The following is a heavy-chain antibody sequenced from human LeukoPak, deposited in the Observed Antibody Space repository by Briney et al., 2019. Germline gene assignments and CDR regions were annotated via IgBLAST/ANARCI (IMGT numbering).Heavy chain of an antibody. D-gene: IGHD5-18*01. V-gene: IGHV4-34*01. J-gene: IGHJ4*02. CDR2: INHSGNT. Sequence: SETLSLTCAVYGGSFSGYYWSWIRQPPGKGLEWIGEINHSGNTNYNPSLKSRVTMSIDTSKNQFSLKLTSVTAADTAVYYCARGGYSHGYQGYYFDYWGQGTLVTVSS. CDR3: ARGGYSHGYQGYYFDY. CDR1: GGSFSGYY.